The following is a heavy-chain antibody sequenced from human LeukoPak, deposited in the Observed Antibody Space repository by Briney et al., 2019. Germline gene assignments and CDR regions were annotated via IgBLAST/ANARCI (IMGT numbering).Heavy chain of an antibody. CDR1: GFTFSSYG. CDR2: ISYDGSNK. V-gene: IGHV3-30*03. CDR3: ARFSGDAFDI. J-gene: IGHJ3*02. Sequence: GRSLRLSCAASGFTFSSYGMHWVRQAPGKGLEWVAVISYDGSNKYYADSVKGRFTISRDNSKNTLYLQMNSLRAEDTAVYYCARFSGDAFDIWGQGTMVTVSS. D-gene: IGHD6-19*01.